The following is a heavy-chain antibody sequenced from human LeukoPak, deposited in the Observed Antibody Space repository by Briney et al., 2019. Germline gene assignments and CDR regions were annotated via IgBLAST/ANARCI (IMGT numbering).Heavy chain of an antibody. CDR1: GITFSDYY. J-gene: IGHJ3*02. CDR3: ARERDITMIVVVTAFDI. D-gene: IGHD3-22*01. Sequence: GSLRLSCAASGITFSDYYMSWIRQAPGKGLEWVSAISSSGSSMYYADSVKGRFTISRDNAKNSLYLQMNSLRAEDTAVYYCARERDITMIVVVTAFDIWGQGTMVSVSS. CDR2: ISSSGSSM. V-gene: IGHV3-11*01.